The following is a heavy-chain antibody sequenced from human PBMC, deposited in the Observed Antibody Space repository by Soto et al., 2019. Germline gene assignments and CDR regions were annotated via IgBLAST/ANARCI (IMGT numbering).Heavy chain of an antibody. J-gene: IGHJ4*02. Sequence: SETLSLTCAVYGGSFSGYYWSWIRQPPGKGLEWIGEINHSGSTNYNPSLKSRVTISVDTSKNLFSLKLSSVTAADTAVYYCARGGYYYGSGQRTYFDYWGQGTLVTVSS. CDR2: INHSGST. CDR1: GGSFSGYY. CDR3: ARGGYYYGSGQRTYFDY. V-gene: IGHV4-34*01. D-gene: IGHD3-10*01.